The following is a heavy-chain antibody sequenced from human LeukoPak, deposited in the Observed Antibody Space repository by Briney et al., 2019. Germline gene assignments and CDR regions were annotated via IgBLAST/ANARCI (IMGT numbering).Heavy chain of an antibody. CDR2: IYYSGST. CDR3: ARDRRVGAADRDAFDI. V-gene: IGHV4-30-4*08. Sequence: PSQTLSLTCTVSGGSLSSGDYYWSWLRQPPGTGLEWIGYIYYSGSTYYNPSLKSRVTISVDTSKNQFSLKLSSVTAADTAVYYCARDRRVGAADRDAFDIWGQGTMVTVSS. CDR1: GGSLSSGDYY. D-gene: IGHD2-15*01. J-gene: IGHJ3*02.